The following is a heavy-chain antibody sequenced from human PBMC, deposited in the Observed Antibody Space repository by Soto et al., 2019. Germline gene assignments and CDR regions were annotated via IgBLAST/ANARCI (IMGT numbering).Heavy chain of an antibody. J-gene: IGHJ4*02. V-gene: IGHV3-23*01. CDR2: IGNSGSTT. Sequence: GSLRLSCAASGFTFSSYSMSWVRQAPGKGLEWVSAIGNSGSTTYYTDSVKGRFTISRDNSKNTLYLQMNSLRAEDTALYYCAKDITARPRGFDCWGQGTLVTVSS. CDR3: AKDITARPRGFDC. D-gene: IGHD6-6*01. CDR1: GFTFSSYS.